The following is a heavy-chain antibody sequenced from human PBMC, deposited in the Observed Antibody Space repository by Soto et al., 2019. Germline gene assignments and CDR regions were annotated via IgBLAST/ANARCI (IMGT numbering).Heavy chain of an antibody. J-gene: IGHJ6*02. CDR2: ISSSSSTI. V-gene: IGHV3-48*01. Sequence: EVQLVESGGGLVQPGGSLRLSCAASGFTFSSYSMNWVRQAPGKGLEWVSYISSSSSTIYYADSVKGRFTISRDNAKNSLYLQMNSLRAEDTAVYYCLSGYADYYYGMDVWGQGTTVTVSS. D-gene: IGHD5-12*01. CDR3: LSGYADYYYGMDV. CDR1: GFTFSSYS.